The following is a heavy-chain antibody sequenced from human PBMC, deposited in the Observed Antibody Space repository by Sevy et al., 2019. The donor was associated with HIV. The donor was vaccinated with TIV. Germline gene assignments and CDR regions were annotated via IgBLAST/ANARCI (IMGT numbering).Heavy chain of an antibody. CDR2: ISGSGTRT. CDR1: GFSFDSYG. D-gene: IGHD3-22*01. CDR3: AKGGGGHYDPDEIGYYFYYYNMDV. J-gene: IGHJ6*03. Sequence: GGSLRLSCAVSGFSFDSYGMTWVRQAPGKGLEWVSGISGSGTRTYYADSVKGSFSISRDNAKNRLYLQMNSLRSEDKGIYYCAKGGGGHYDPDEIGYYFYYYNMDVWGKGTTVTDSS. V-gene: IGHV3-23*01.